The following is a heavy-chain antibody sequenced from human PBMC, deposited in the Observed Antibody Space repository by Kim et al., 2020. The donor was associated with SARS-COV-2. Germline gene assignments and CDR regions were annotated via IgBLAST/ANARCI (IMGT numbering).Heavy chain of an antibody. V-gene: IGHV1-69*13. CDR2: IIPIFGTA. Sequence: SVKVSCKASGGTFSSYAISWVRQAPGQGLEWMGGIIPIFGTANYAQKFQGRVTITADESTSTAYMELSSLRSEDTAVYYCASCIPVGRLRWDDAFDIWGQGTMVTVSS. D-gene: IGHD4-17*01. J-gene: IGHJ3*02. CDR1: GGTFSSYA. CDR3: ASCIPVGRLRWDDAFDI.